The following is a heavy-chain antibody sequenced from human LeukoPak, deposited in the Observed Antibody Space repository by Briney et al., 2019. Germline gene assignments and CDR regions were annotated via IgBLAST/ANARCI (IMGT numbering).Heavy chain of an antibody. CDR1: GFTFSRDW. Sequence: PGESLRLSCAASGFTFSRDWIHWVRQAPGKGLVWVSRINSDGSYTTYADSVNGRFTISRDNAKNTLYLQMNNLRAEDTAVYYCAREYYDGSGSRIDYWGQGTLVTVSS. D-gene: IGHD3-10*01. CDR2: INSDGSYT. V-gene: IGHV3-74*01. J-gene: IGHJ4*02. CDR3: AREYYDGSGSRIDY.